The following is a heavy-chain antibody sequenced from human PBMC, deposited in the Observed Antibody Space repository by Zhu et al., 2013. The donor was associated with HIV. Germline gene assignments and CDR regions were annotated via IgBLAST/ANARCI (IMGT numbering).Heavy chain of an antibody. CDR2: FVPENDYT. CDR3: ATLYGDYGAYYFDL. CDR1: GGTFSSYA. V-gene: IGHV1-69*06. D-gene: IGHD4-17*01. J-gene: IGHJ4*02. Sequence: QVQLVQSGAEVKKPGSSVKVSCKASGGTFSSYAISWVRQAPGEGLEWMGGFVPENDYTNYPLKFQGRVTLTEDISTDTAFMELSGLRSEDTALYYCATLYGDYGAYYFDLWGQGTLVTVSS.